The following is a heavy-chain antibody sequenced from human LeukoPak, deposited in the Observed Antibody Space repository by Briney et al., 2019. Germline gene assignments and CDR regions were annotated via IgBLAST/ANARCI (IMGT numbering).Heavy chain of an antibody. CDR3: ASKIGVGYGDYVY. CDR2: ISSSGSTI. Sequence: WGALTLSCAASGCTFSDYYMSWLRQAPGKGLEGVSYISSSGSTIYYADSVKGRFTISRDNAKNSLYLQMNSLRAEDTAVYYCASKIGVGYGDYVYWGQGTLVTVSS. CDR1: GCTFSDYY. J-gene: IGHJ4*02. D-gene: IGHD4-17*01. V-gene: IGHV3-11*04.